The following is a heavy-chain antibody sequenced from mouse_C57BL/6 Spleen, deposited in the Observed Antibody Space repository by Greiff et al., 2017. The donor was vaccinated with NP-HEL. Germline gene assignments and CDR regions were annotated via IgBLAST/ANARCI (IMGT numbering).Heavy chain of an antibody. J-gene: IGHJ1*03. CDR2: IDPSDSET. D-gene: IGHD1-1*01. CDR1: GYTFTSYW. V-gene: IGHV1-52*01. Sequence: QVQLQQPGAELVRPGSSVKLSCKASGYTFTSYWMHWVKQRPIQGLEWIGNIDPSDSETHYNQKFKDKATLTVDKSSSTAYMQLSSLTSEDSAVYYCARSGYGSSQTFDVWGTGTTVTVSS. CDR3: ARSGYGSSQTFDV.